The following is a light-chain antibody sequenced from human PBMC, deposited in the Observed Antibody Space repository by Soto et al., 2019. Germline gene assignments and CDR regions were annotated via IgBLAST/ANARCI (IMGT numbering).Light chain of an antibody. J-gene: IGLJ3*02. CDR1: DSNIGAGYD. Sequence: QSVLTQPPSVSGAPGQRVTISCTGSDSNIGAGYDVHWYQQLPGTAPKVLIERDNNRASGVPDRFSGSKSGTSGSLAITGLQAEDEADYYCQSSDASLSGSVFGGGTKLTVL. CDR3: QSSDASLSGSV. V-gene: IGLV1-40*01. CDR2: RDN.